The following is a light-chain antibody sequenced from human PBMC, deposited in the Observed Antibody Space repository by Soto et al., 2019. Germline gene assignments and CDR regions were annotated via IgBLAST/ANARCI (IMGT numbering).Light chain of an antibody. V-gene: IGKV3-20*01. CDR1: QSVSSSY. CDR3: QQYGSSPPIT. J-gene: IGKJ5*01. CDR2: GAS. Sequence: EIVLTQSPGTLSLSPRQRAPLSCRASQSVSSSYLAWYQQKPGQAPRLLIYGASSRATGIPDRFSGSGSGTDFTLTISRLEPEDFAVYYCQQYGSSPPITFGQGTRLEIK.